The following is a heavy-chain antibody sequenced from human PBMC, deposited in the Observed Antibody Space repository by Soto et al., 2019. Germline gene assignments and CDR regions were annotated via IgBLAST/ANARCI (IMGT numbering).Heavy chain of an antibody. V-gene: IGHV3-33*01. CDR1: GLTFTNYG. CDR3: ARVEYSSSPIDH. J-gene: IGHJ5*02. CDR2: IWYDGSNK. D-gene: IGHD6-6*01. Sequence: GGSLRLSCAASGLTFTNYGIDWVRQAPGKGLEWVAVIWYDGSNKYYADSVKGRFTISRDNSKNTVYLQMNTLRAEDTAVYYCARVEYSSSPIDHWGQGTLVTVSS.